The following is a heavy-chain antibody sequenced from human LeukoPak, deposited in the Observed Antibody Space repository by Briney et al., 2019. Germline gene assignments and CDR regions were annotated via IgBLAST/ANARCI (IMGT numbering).Heavy chain of an antibody. V-gene: IGHV3-23*01. CDR3: AKGSGSYYNGIDY. Sequence: PGGSLRLSCAASGFTFSSYAMSWVRQAPGKGLEWVSAISGSGGSTYYADSVKGRFAISRDNSKNTLYLQMNSLRAEETAVYYCAKGSGSYYNGIDYWGQGTLVTVSS. CDR2: ISGSGGST. D-gene: IGHD3-10*01. J-gene: IGHJ4*02. CDR1: GFTFSSYA.